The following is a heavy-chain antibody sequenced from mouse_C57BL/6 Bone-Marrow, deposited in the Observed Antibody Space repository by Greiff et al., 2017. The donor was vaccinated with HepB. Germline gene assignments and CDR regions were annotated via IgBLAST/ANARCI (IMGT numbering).Heavy chain of an antibody. CDR1: GFTFSSYG. V-gene: IGHV5-6*01. CDR3: ARQDPYSFDY. CDR2: ISSGGSYT. Sequence: EVQGVESGGDLVKPGGSLKLSCAASGFTFSSYGMSWVRQTPDKRLEWVATISSGGSYTYYPDSVKGRFTISRDNAKNTLYLQMSSLKSEDTAMYYCARQDPYSFDYWGQGTTLTVSS. J-gene: IGHJ2*01.